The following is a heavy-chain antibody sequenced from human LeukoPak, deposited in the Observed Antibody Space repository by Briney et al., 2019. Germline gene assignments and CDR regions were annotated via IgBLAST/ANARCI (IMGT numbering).Heavy chain of an antibody. D-gene: IGHD3-10*01. CDR3: ARYGSGAYALDV. V-gene: IGHV4-59*08. CDR1: GGSISTYY. CDR2: IHYSGAI. Sequence: SETLSLTCTVSGGSISTYYWSWIRQPPGKGLEWIAHIHYSGAIKYNPSLKSRVSMSVDTSKNQFSLRLSSVIAADTAVYYCARYGSGAYALDVWGQGTMVTVSS. J-gene: IGHJ3*01.